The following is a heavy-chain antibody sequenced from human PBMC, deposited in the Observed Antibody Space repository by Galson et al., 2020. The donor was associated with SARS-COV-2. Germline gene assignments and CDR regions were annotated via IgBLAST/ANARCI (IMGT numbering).Heavy chain of an antibody. D-gene: IGHD6-19*01. CDR3: AKGPGGIAVIGRNYFDY. CDR2: LSGGGSIT. V-gene: IGHV3-23*01. Sequence: GESLKISCAASGFTFSSYAMSWVRQAPGKGLEWVAGLSGGGSITYYADSVKGRFTVSRDNSKNTLSLQMISLRAEDTAVYYCAKGPGGIAVIGRNYFDYWGQGTLVTVSS. CDR1: GFTFSSYA. J-gene: IGHJ4*02.